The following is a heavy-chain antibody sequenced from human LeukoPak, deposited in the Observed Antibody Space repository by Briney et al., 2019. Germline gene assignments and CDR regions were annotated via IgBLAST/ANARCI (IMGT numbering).Heavy chain of an antibody. CDR3: AKDGRMITFGGVIVPYYFDY. J-gene: IGHJ4*02. V-gene: IGHV3-23*01. CDR2: ISGSGGST. D-gene: IGHD3-16*02. CDR1: GLTFSSYA. Sequence: GGSLRLSCAASGLTFSSYAMSWVRQAPGKGLEWVSAISGSGGSTYYADSVKGRFTISRDNSKNTLYLQMNSLRAEDTAVYYCAKDGRMITFGGVIVPYYFDYWGQGTLVTVSS.